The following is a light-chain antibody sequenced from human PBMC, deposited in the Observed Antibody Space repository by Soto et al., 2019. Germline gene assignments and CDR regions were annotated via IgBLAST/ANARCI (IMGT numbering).Light chain of an antibody. V-gene: IGKV3-15*01. J-gene: IGKJ1*01. CDR2: GAS. CDR1: QSVSSN. Sequence: IVMPQSPATLSVSPGERATLSCRASQSVSSNLAWYQQKPGQAPRLLIYGASTRATGIPARFSGSGSGTEFTLTISSLQSEDFAVYYCQQYRNWPRTFGQGTKVDIK. CDR3: QQYRNWPRT.